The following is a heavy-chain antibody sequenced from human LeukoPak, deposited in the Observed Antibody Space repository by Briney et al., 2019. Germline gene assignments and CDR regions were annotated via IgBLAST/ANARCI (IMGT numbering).Heavy chain of an antibody. J-gene: IGHJ4*02. V-gene: IGHV1-2*02. CDR1: GYTFTGYY. CDR2: INPNSGGT. D-gene: IGHD5-12*01. CDR3: ARGYGGYEFLFGY. Sequence: ASVKVSCKASGYTFTGYYMHWVRQAPGQGLEWMGWINPNSGGTNYAQKFQGRVTMTRDTSISTAYMELSRLRSDDTAVYYCARGYGGYEFLFGYWGQGTLVTVSS.